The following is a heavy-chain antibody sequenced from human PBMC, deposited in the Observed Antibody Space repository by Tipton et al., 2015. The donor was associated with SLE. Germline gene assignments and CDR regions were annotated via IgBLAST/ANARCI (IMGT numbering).Heavy chain of an antibody. CDR3: ARVLKTIWFGP. Sequence: TLSLTCTVSGGSVSSGSYYWSWIRQPAGKGLEWIGRIYTSGSTNYNPSLKSRVTISLDTSKNQFSLKLSSVTAADTAVYYCARVLKTIWFGPWGQGTLVTVSS. D-gene: IGHD3-3*01. J-gene: IGHJ5*02. CDR1: GGSVSSGSYY. CDR2: IYTSGST. V-gene: IGHV4-61*02.